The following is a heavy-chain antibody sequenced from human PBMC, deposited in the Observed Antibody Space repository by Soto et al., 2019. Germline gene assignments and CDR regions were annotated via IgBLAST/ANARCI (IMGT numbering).Heavy chain of an antibody. D-gene: IGHD3-22*01. CDR1: GFTFSSYA. CDR2: ISDSGAGT. Sequence: EVQLLESGGGLVQPGGSLRLSCAASGFTFSSYAMYWVRQAPGKGLAWVSGISDSGAGTYYADSVKGRFTISRDNSKNTVDLQMKSLRAEDTAVYYCAKDHTVVIRDAFDIWGQGTLVNVSS. J-gene: IGHJ3*02. CDR3: AKDHTVVIRDAFDI. V-gene: IGHV3-23*01.